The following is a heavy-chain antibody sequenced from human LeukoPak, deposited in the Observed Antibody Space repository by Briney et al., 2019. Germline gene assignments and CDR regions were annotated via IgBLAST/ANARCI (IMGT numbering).Heavy chain of an antibody. Sequence: ASVTVSCKTSGYTFTSQGISWVRQARGQGLEWMGWISTDSGDTNYGQIFQGRVTLTTDTSTSTAYMELRSLTPDDTALYYCARDVRHGFDTWGQGTMVTVSS. CDR2: ISTDSGDT. D-gene: IGHD6-6*01. V-gene: IGHV1-18*01. CDR1: GYTFTSQG. CDR3: ARDVRHGFDT. J-gene: IGHJ3*02.